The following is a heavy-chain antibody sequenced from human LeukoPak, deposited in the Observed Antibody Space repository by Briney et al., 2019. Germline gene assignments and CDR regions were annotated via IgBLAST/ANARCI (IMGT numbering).Heavy chain of an antibody. CDR1: GGSISSGGYY. CDR2: IYYSGST. CDR3: ARENSAAGVSFDI. Sequence: HPSETLSLTCTVSGGSISSGGYYWSWIRQHPGKGLEWIGYIYYSGSTYYNPSLKSRVTISVDTSKNQFSLKLSSVTAADTAVYYCARENSAAGVSFDIWGQGTMVTVSS. D-gene: IGHD6-13*01. J-gene: IGHJ3*02. V-gene: IGHV4-31*03.